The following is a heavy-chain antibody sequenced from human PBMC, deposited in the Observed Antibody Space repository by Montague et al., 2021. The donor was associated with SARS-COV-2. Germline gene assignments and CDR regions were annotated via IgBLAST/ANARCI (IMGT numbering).Heavy chain of an antibody. J-gene: IGHJ3*02. CDR1: GFTFSTYA. Sequence: SLRLSCAASGFTFSTYAMNWVRQAPGQGLEWVSSITAGSIYIYYADSVKGRFTISRDNAKNSLYLQMNSLRAEDTGVYYCTRDAFTMIIDAFNIWGQGTKVTVSS. CDR3: TRDAFTMIIDAFNI. CDR2: ITAGSIYI. V-gene: IGHV3-21*01. D-gene: IGHD3-22*01.